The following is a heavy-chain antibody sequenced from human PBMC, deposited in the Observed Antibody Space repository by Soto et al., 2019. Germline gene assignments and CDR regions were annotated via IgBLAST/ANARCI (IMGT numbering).Heavy chain of an antibody. CDR1: GFTFSDYG. CDR3: ARVVSVVVTARDALGY. J-gene: IGHJ4*02. V-gene: IGHV3-33*01. Sequence: QVHLVESGGGVVQPGRSLRLSCAASGFTFSDYGMHWVRQAPGRGLEWVAVVWYDGSNREYADSVKGRFTISRDNSKDTLYLQMNSLRAEDTAVYYCARVVSVVVTARDALGYWGQGTLVNVSS. CDR2: VWYDGSNR. D-gene: IGHD2-21*02.